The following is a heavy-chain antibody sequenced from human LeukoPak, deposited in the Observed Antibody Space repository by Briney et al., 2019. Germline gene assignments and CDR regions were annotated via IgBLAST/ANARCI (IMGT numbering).Heavy chain of an antibody. CDR2: INSDGSST. CDR1: GFTFSSYW. J-gene: IGHJ4*02. V-gene: IGHV3-74*01. Sequence: SGGSLRLSCAASGFTFSSYWMHWVRQAPGKGLVWVSRINSDGSSTTYADSVKGRFTISRDNAKNSLYLQMNSLRAEDTAVYYCARFGTGSYYIVIDYWGQGTLVTVSS. D-gene: IGHD1-26*01. CDR3: ARFGTGSYYIVIDY.